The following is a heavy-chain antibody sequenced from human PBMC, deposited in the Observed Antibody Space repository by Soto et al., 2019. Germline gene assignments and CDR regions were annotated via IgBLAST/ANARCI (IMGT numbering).Heavy chain of an antibody. CDR2: ISYDGSNK. CDR3: ARDTLAARPSQGGYFDY. Sequence: GGSLRLSCAASGFTFSSYAMHWVRQAPGKGLEWVAVISYDGSNKYYADSVKGRFTISRDNSKNTLYLQMNSLRAEDTAVYYCARDTLAARPSQGGYFDYWGQGTLVTVSS. J-gene: IGHJ4*02. V-gene: IGHV3-30-3*01. CDR1: GFTFSSYA. D-gene: IGHD6-6*01.